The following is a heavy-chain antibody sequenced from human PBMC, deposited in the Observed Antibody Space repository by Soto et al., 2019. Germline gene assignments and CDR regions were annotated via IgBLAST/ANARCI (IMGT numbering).Heavy chain of an antibody. CDR1: GYTFTSYD. CDR2: MNPNSANT. D-gene: IGHD3-3*01. Sequence: ASVKLSCKAYGYTFTSYDINWVRPATGQGLEWMGWMNPNSANTGYAQKFQGRVTMTSNSSISTAYMELSSLRSEDTAVYYCARNYDFWSGYYRAYNWFDPWGQGTLVTVSS. J-gene: IGHJ5*02. CDR3: ARNYDFWSGYYRAYNWFDP. V-gene: IGHV1-8*01.